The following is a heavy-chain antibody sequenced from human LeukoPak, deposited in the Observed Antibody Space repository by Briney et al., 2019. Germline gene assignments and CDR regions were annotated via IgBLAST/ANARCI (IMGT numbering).Heavy chain of an antibody. CDR2: IYHSGST. D-gene: IGHD1-26*01. CDR3: ARLGFSNSGSYLAPSDY. J-gene: IGHJ4*02. V-gene: IGHV4-30-2*01. CDR1: GGSISSGGYS. Sequence: SETLSLTCAVSGGSISSGGYSWSWIRQPPGKGLEWIGYIYHSGSTYYNPSLKSRVTISVDTSKNQFSLKLSSVTAADTAVYYCARLGFSNSGSYLAPSDYWGQGTLVTVSS.